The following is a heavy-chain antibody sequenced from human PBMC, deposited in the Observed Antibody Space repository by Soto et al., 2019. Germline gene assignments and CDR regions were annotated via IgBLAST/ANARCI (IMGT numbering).Heavy chain of an antibody. CDR1: GFTFDDYA. J-gene: IGHJ6*02. CDR3: XXXXXXXSSDYSGFHYGMDV. CDR2: LSWNGVTI. D-gene: IGHD3-22*01. Sequence: EVQLVESGGDLVQPGRSLRLSCAASGFTFDDYAMHWVRQVPGKGLQWVSGLSWNGVTIGYAASVKGRFTISRDNXXXXXXXXXXXXXXXXXXXXYXXXXXXXXSSDYSGFHYGMDVWGLGTTVAVSS. V-gene: IGHV3-9*01.